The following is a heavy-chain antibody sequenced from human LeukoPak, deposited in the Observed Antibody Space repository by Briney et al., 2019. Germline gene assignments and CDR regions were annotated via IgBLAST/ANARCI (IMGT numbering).Heavy chain of an antibody. J-gene: IGHJ6*03. V-gene: IGHV3-23*01. CDR2: ISGSGGST. D-gene: IGHD4-17*01. Sequence: GGSLRLSCAASGFTFSSYAMSWVRQAPGKGLEWASAISGSGGSTYYADSVKGRFTISRDNSKNTLYLQMNSLRAEDTAVYYCAKGGYDYGDYGPDYYYYYYMDVWGKGTTVTVSS. CDR1: GFTFSSYA. CDR3: AKGGYDYGDYGPDYYYYYYMDV.